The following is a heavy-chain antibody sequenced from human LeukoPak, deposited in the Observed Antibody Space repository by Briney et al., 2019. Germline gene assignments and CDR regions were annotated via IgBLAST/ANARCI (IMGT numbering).Heavy chain of an antibody. CDR3: AKFLSGYDNFDY. Sequence: ASVKVSCTASGYTFTSYYMHWVRQAPGQGLEWMGIINPSGGSTSYAQKFQGRVTMTRDTSTSTVYMELSSLRAEDTAVYYCAKFLSGYDNFDYWGQGTLVIVSS. J-gene: IGHJ4*02. CDR1: GYTFTSYY. V-gene: IGHV1-46*01. CDR2: INPSGGST. D-gene: IGHD5-12*01.